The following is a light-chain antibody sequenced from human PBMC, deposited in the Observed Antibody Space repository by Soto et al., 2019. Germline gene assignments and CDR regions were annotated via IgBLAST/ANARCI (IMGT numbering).Light chain of an antibody. V-gene: IGLV1-40*01. CDR1: SSNIGAGYD. CDR3: QSYDSSLSSV. CDR2: GNS. J-gene: IGLJ1*01. Sequence: QSVLTQPPSVSGAPGQRVTISCTGSSSNIGAGYDVHWYQQLPGTAPKLLIYGNSNRPSGVPDRFSGSKSGTSASLAITGLQAEHEADYYCQSYDSSLSSVFGTGTKVTVL.